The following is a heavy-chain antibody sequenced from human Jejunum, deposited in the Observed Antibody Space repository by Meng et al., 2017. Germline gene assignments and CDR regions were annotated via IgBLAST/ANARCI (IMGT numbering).Heavy chain of an antibody. J-gene: IGHJ4*02. CDR3: AREGISSTWYYFDY. Sequence: GGSLRLSFAASGFTFSSYEMNWVRQAPGKGLEWVSYITSSGSTKYYADSVKGRFTISRDNAKNSLYLQMNSLRAEDTAVYYCAREGISSTWYYFDYWGQGTLVTVSS. CDR1: GFTFSSYE. D-gene: IGHD6-13*01. CDR2: ITSSGSTK. V-gene: IGHV3-48*03.